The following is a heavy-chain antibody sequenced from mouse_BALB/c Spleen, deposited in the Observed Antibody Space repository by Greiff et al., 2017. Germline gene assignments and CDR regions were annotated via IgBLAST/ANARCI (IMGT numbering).Heavy chain of an antibody. J-gene: IGHJ4*01. CDR1: GFAFSSYD. D-gene: IGHD2-14*01. CDR3: ARHYRSYAMDY. Sequence: EVQRLESGGGLVKPGGSLKLSCAASGFAFSSYDMSWVRQTPEKRLEWVAYISSGGGSTYYPENVKGRFTIARDTAKNTRYLQMSSLKSEDTAMYYCARHYRSYAMDYWGEGTSVTVSS. CDR2: ISSGGGST. V-gene: IGHV5-12-1*01.